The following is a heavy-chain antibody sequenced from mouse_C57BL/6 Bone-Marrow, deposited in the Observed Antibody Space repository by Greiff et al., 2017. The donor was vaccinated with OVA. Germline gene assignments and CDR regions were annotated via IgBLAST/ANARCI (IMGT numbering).Heavy chain of an antibody. Sequence: EVQRVESGGGLVKPGGSLKLSCAASGFTFSSYTMSWVRQTPEKRLEWVATISGGGGNTYYPDNVKGRFTISRDNAKNTLYLQMSSLKSEDTAMYYCARQDGFFAYWGQGTLVTVSA. J-gene: IGHJ3*01. V-gene: IGHV5-9*04. CDR2: ISGGGGNT. D-gene: IGHD2-3*01. CDR1: GFTFSSYT. CDR3: ARQDGFFAY.